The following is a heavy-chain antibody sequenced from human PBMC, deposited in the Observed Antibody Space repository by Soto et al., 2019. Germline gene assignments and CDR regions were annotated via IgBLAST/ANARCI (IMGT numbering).Heavy chain of an antibody. Sequence: QLQLQESGPGLVKPSETLSLTCTVSGGSISSSSYYWGWIRQPPGKGLEWIGTIYYSGSTYYNPSLKSRVAMHVDTSRSQYSRKLGTVTAAVSARYCCVKPVMQTTSLYNSDYWGQGTLVA. V-gene: IGHV4-39*01. CDR3: VKPVMQTTSLYNSDY. J-gene: IGHJ4*02. CDR1: GGSISSSSYY. CDR2: IYYSGST. D-gene: IGHD3-16*01.